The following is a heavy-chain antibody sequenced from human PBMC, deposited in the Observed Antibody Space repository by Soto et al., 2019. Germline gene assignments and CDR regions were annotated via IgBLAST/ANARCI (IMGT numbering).Heavy chain of an antibody. CDR3: ASNIGGSSYWYFDL. CDR2: IIPIFGTA. V-gene: IGHV1-69*12. Sequence: QVQLVQSGAEVKKPGSSVKVSCKASGGTFSSYAISWVRQAPGQGLEWMGGIIPIFGTANYAQKFQGRVTITADESTSTAYRELSSLRSEDTAVYYCASNIGGSSYWYFDLWGRGTLVTVSS. CDR1: GGTFSSYA. D-gene: IGHD2-15*01. J-gene: IGHJ2*01.